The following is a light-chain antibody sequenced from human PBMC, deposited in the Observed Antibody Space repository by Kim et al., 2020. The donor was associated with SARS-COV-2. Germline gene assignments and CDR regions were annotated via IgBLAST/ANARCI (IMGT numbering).Light chain of an antibody. J-gene: IGKJ2*01. CDR2: DAS. Sequence: LSVSPGERATLSGRASQSVSSYLAWYQQKPGQAPRLLIYDASSRATGIPVRFSGSGSGTDFTLTISSLEPEDFAVYYCQQRNKWRTFGQGTKLEI. CDR3: QQRNKWRT. CDR1: QSVSSY. V-gene: IGKV3-11*01.